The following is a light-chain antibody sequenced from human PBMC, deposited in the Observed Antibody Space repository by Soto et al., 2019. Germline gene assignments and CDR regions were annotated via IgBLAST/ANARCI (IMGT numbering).Light chain of an antibody. CDR2: DVS. CDR1: ISDVGDYNY. Sequence: QSALTQPASVSGSPGQSITISCTGTISDVGDYNYVSWYQQHPGKAPKLMIYDVSNRPSGVSNRFSGSKSGNTASLTISGVPAEDEADYYCSSYTSSSTRGVFGGETQLTVL. J-gene: IGLJ2*01. V-gene: IGLV2-14*01. CDR3: SSYTSSSTRGV.